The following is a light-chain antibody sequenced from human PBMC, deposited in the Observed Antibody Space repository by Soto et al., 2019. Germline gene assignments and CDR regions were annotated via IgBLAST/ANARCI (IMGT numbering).Light chain of an antibody. CDR3: QQYRTYS. CDR2: HAS. Sequence: IQLTQSPTTLPASVGDRVTLTCRASESISNWLAWYQQRPGTAPKLLIYHASILETAVPSRFSGNGSGTEFTLTISSLQPGDFATYYCQQYRTYSFGQGSRVVIK. V-gene: IGKV1-5*01. J-gene: IGKJ1*01. CDR1: ESISNW.